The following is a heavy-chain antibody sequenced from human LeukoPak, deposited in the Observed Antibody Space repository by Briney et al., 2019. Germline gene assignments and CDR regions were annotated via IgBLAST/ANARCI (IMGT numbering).Heavy chain of an antibody. V-gene: IGHV3-23*01. Sequence: PGGSLRLSCAASGFTFSSYAMNWVRQAPGKGLEWVSVISNNGGSTSYADAVKGRFTISRDNSKNTLYLQMNSLRAEDTAVYYCTALAVAGRTFDYWGQGTLVTVSS. CDR1: GFTFSSYA. D-gene: IGHD6-19*01. CDR3: TALAVAGRTFDY. J-gene: IGHJ4*02. CDR2: ISNNGGST.